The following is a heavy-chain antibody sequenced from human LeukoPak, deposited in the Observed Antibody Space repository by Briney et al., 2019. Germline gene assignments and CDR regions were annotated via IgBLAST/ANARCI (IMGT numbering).Heavy chain of an antibody. V-gene: IGHV4-59*01. D-gene: IGHD3-22*01. J-gene: IGHJ3*02. Sequence: PSETLSLTCTVSGGSISSSSWSWVRQDPGKRLEWIGFIWYSGDTDYNPSLKSRVTISVDTSKSQFSLKLSSVTAADTAVYYCARDPLHYYGSSIDAFDIWGQGTMVTVSS. CDR2: IWYSGDT. CDR1: GGSISSSS. CDR3: ARDPLHYYGSSIDAFDI.